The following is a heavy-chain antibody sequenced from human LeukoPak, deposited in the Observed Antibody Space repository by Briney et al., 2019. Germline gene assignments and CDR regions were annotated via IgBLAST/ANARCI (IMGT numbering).Heavy chain of an antibody. Sequence: GGSLRLSCAASGFTFSSYWMSWVRQAPGKGLEWVSTIRQSGGGKYYVDSVKGRFTISRDNSKNTLYLQMNSLRAEDTAVYYCARTGDSSSSWYYFDYWGQGTLVTVSS. CDR2: IRQSGGGK. J-gene: IGHJ4*02. V-gene: IGHV3-7*01. D-gene: IGHD6-13*01. CDR3: ARTGDSSSSWYYFDY. CDR1: GFTFSSYW.